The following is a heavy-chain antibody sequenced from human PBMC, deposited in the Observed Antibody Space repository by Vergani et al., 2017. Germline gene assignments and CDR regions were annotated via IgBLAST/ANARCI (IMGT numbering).Heavy chain of an antibody. CDR3: ARDEGGARRYYCYYMDV. J-gene: IGHJ6*03. CDR1: GFTFSSYA. D-gene: IGHD4/OR15-4a*01. V-gene: IGHV3-48*04. Sequence: EVQLLESGGGLVQPGGSLRLSCAASGFTFSSYAMSWVRQAPGKGLEWVSYISSSGSTIYYADSVKGRFTISRDNAKNSLYLQMNSLRAEDTAVYYCARDEGGARRYYCYYMDVWGKGTTVTVSS. CDR2: ISSSGSTI.